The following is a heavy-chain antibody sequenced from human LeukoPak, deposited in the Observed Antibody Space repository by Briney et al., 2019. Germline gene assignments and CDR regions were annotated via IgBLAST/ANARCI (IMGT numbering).Heavy chain of an antibody. CDR3: AKDRHAPGRYCSSTTCFPFDS. CDR1: GFTFSSYD. D-gene: IGHD2-2*01. Sequence: GGSLRLSCAASGFTFSSYDMSWVRQAPGKGLEWVSAISGSGGSTYYADSVKGRFTISRDNSKSTLYLQMNSLRAEDTAVYYCAKDRHAPGRYCSSTTCFPFDSWGQGTLVTVSS. CDR2: ISGSGGST. J-gene: IGHJ5*01. V-gene: IGHV3-23*01.